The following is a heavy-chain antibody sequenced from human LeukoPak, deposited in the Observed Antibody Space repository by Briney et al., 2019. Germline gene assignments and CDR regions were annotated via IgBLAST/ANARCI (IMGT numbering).Heavy chain of an antibody. Sequence: GGSLRLSCAASGFTLGVYWMAWVRQAPGKGLEWVANINQDGSEKHYLDSVKGRFTISRDNPRNSLSLQMSSLRAEDTAIYYCARNSESLTHPKYWGQGTLVTVSS. CDR3: ARNSESLTHPKY. D-gene: IGHD1-14*01. J-gene: IGHJ4*02. CDR2: INQDGSEK. V-gene: IGHV3-7*01. CDR1: GFTLGVYW.